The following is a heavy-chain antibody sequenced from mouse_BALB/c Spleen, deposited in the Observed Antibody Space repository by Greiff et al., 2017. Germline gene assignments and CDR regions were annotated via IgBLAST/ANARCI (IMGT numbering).Heavy chain of an antibody. V-gene: IGHV2-5-1*01. Sequence: VKLVESGPSLVQPSQSLSITCTVSGFSLTSYGVHWVRQSPGKGLEWLGVIWRGGSTDYNAAFMSRLGITKDNSKSQVFFKMNSLQADDTAVYYCAKKGAYYGNAMDYWGQGTSVTVSS. J-gene: IGHJ4*01. D-gene: IGHD2-10*01. CDR1: GFSLTSYG. CDR2: IWRGGST. CDR3: AKKGAYYGNAMDY.